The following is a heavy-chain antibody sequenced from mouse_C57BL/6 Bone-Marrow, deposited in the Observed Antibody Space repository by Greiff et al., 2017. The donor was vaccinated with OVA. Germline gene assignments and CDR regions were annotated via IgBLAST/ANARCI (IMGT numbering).Heavy chain of an antibody. J-gene: IGHJ3*01. CDR3: ARSYYYGSSPNWDFAY. CDR2: IDPSDSET. CDR1: GYTFTSYW. V-gene: IGHV1-52*01. D-gene: IGHD1-1*01. Sequence: VQLQQSGAELVRPGSSVKLSCKASGYTFTSYWMHWVKQRPIQGLEWIGNIDPSDSETHYNQKFKDKATLTVDKSSSTAYMQLSSLTSEDSAVYYCARSYYYGSSPNWDFAYWGKGTLVTVSA.